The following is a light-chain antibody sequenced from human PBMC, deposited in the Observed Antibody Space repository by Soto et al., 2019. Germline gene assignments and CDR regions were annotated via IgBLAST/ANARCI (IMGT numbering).Light chain of an antibody. Sequence: SVLTRPASVSGSPGQSITISCTGTSSDVGGYNYVSWYQQHPGKAPKLMIYDVSNRPSGGSNRFSGSKSGNTASLTIYGLQAEDEADYYCSSYTSSSTYVFGTGTKVTVL. J-gene: IGLJ1*01. V-gene: IGLV2-14*01. CDR2: DVS. CDR3: SSYTSSSTYV. CDR1: SSDVGGYNY.